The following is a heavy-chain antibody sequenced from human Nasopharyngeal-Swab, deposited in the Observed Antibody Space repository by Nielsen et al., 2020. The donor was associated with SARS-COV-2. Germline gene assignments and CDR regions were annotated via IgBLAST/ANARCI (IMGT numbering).Heavy chain of an antibody. V-gene: IGHV4-59*08. D-gene: IGHD6-19*01. CDR2: IYYSGST. J-gene: IGHJ4*02. Sequence: SETLSLTCTVSGSSISSYYWSWIRQPPGKGLEWIGYIYYSGSTNYNPSLKSRVTISVDTSKNQFSLKLSSVTAADTAVYYCARFAVAGNDYWGQGTLVTVSS. CDR3: ARFAVAGNDY. CDR1: GSSISSYY.